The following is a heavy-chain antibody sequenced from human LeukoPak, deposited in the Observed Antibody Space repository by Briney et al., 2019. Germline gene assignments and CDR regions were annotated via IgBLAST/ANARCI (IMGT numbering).Heavy chain of an antibody. J-gene: IGHJ4*02. V-gene: IGHV3-23*01. D-gene: IGHD6-13*01. Sequence: GGSLRLSCAASGFTFSSYGMSWVRQAPGKGLEWVSAISGSGGSTYYADSVKGRFTISRDNSKNTLYLQMNSLRAEDTAVYYCAKDTPDTVAAAPDDYYFDYWGQGTLVTVSS. CDR3: AKDTPDTVAAAPDDYYFDY. CDR1: GFTFSSYG. CDR2: ISGSGGST.